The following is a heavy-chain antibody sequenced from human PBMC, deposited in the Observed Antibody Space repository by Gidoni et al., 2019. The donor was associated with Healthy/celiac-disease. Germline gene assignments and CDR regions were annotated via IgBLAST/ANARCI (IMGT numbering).Heavy chain of an antibody. CDR2: ISSSGSTI. J-gene: IGHJ4*02. Sequence: EVQLVESGGGLVQPGGSLRLSCAASGFTFSSYEMNWVRQAPGKGLEWVSYISSSGSTIYYADSVKGRFTISRDNAKNSLYLQMNSLRAEDTAVYYCARALYSSSSDYWGQGTLVTVSS. D-gene: IGHD6-6*01. CDR1: GFTFSSYE. CDR3: ARALYSSSSDY. V-gene: IGHV3-48*03.